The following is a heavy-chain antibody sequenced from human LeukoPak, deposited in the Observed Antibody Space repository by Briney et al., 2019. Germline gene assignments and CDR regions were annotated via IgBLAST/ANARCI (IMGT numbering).Heavy chain of an antibody. V-gene: IGHV4-39*02. Sequence: PSETLSLTGTASGGSISTSSYYWAWIRQPPGKGLQWNGSIYCRGNTYYNPSLKSRVTMSVDTSKNQFSLRLTSVTAADTALYYCARDTIPPRNATEQKTGTYYWGQGTLVTVSS. CDR3: ARDTIPPRNATEQKTGTYY. CDR2: IYCRGNT. CDR1: GGSISTSSYY. D-gene: IGHD7-27*01. J-gene: IGHJ4*02.